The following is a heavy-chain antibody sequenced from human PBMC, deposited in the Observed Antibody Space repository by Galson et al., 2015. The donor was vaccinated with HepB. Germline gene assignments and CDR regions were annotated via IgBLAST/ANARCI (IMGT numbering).Heavy chain of an antibody. CDR1: GFTFSSYG. Sequence: SLRLSCAASGFTFSSYGMHWVRQAPGKGLEWVAFIRYDGSNKYYADSVKGRFTISRDNSKNTLYLQMNSLRAEDTAVYYCAKDRGVYGEIDYWGQGTLVTVSS. J-gene: IGHJ4*02. CDR3: AKDRGVYGEIDY. V-gene: IGHV3-30*02. CDR2: IRYDGSNK. D-gene: IGHD4-17*01.